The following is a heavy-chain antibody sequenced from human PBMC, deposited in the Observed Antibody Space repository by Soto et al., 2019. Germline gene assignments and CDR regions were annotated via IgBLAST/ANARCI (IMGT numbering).Heavy chain of an antibody. J-gene: IGHJ6*02. CDR3: ARIRIAAADDYCYYGMDV. V-gene: IGHV4-59*07. Sequence: SYTLSLSCTVNNNSILSYYWSWIEEPPGKGLEWIGYIYYSGSTNYNPSLKSRVTISVDTSKNQFSLKLSSVTAADTAVYYCARIRIAAADDYCYYGMDVWGQGTTVS. D-gene: IGHD6-13*01. CDR1: NNSILSYY. CDR2: IYYSGST.